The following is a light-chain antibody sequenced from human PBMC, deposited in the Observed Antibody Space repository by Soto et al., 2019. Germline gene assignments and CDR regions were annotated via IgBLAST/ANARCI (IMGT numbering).Light chain of an antibody. CDR3: QQYNSYSYT. Sequence: DIQMTQSPSTLSASVGDRVTITCRASQSISSWLAWYQQKPGKAPKLLIYDASSLESGVTSRFSGSGSGTEFTLTISSLNPDDFATYYCQQYNSYSYTFGQGTKLEIK. CDR2: DAS. CDR1: QSISSW. V-gene: IGKV1-5*01. J-gene: IGKJ2*01.